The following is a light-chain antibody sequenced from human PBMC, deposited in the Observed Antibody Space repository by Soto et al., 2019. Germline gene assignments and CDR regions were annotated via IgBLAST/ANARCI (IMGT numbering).Light chain of an antibody. V-gene: IGKV3-20*01. Sequence: EIVLTQSPVTLSLPPGERATLSCRASQSITSNYLAWYQQKPGQAPRLLIYGPSSRAIGIPHRFSGSGSGTDFTLTISRLEPEDFAVYYCQHYGSSPFTFGGGTKVDIK. J-gene: IGKJ4*01. CDR1: QSITSNY. CDR3: QHYGSSPFT. CDR2: GPS.